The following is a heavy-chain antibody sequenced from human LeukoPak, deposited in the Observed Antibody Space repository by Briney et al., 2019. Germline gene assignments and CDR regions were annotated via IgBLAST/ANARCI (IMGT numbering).Heavy chain of an antibody. CDR3: ARLPPPGYSYGLGDY. D-gene: IGHD5-18*01. J-gene: IGHJ4*02. Sequence: PSETLSLTCTVSGGSISSSSYYWSWIRQPPGKGREWIGSIYYSGSTYYNPSLKRRVTISVDTTKNQFSLKLSSVTAADTAVYYCARLPPPGYSYGLGDYWGQGTLVTVSS. V-gene: IGHV4-39*01. CDR2: IYYSGST. CDR1: GGSISSSSYY.